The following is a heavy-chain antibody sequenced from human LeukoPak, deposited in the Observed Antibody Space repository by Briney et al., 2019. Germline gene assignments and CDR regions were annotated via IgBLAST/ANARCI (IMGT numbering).Heavy chain of an antibody. CDR3: ARELRESGYDLGHYYYYYGMDV. V-gene: IGHV1-46*01. D-gene: IGHD5-12*01. Sequence: ASVKVSCKASGYTFTSYYMHWVRQAPGQGLEWMGIINPNGGGTSYAQKFQGRVTMTRDTSTSTVYMELSSLRSEDTAVYYCARELRESGYDLGHYYYYYGMDVWGKGTTVTVSS. CDR2: INPNGGGT. CDR1: GYTFTSYY. J-gene: IGHJ6*04.